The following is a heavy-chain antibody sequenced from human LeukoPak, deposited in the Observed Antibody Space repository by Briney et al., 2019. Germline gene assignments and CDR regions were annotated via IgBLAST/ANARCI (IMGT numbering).Heavy chain of an antibody. CDR3: ATDAWGYYDSSGYYRQADY. Sequence: GASVKVSCKTSGYTFTGYYMHWVRQAPGQGLEWMGRINPNSSGTNYAQKFQGRVTMTRDTSITTAYMELSRLRSDDTAVYYCATDAWGYYDSSGYYRQADYWGQGTLVTVSS. CDR2: INPNSSGT. J-gene: IGHJ4*02. V-gene: IGHV1-2*06. CDR1: GYTFTGYY. D-gene: IGHD3-22*01.